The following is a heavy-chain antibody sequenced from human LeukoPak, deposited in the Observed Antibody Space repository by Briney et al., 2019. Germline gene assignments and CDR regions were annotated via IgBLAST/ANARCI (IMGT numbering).Heavy chain of an antibody. CDR1: GGSFSGYY. D-gene: IGHD3-10*01. V-gene: IGHV3-23*01. CDR2: ISGSGGST. J-gene: IGHJ4*02. CDR3: AKVRFGELLI. Sequence: ETLSLTCAVYGGSFSGYYWSWVRQAPGKGLEWVSAISGSGGSTYYADSVKGRFTISRDNSKNTLYLQMNSLRAEDTAVYYCAKVRFGELLIWGQGTLVTVSS.